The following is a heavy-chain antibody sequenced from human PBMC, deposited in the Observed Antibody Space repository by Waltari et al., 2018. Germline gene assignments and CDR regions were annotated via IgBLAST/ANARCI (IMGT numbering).Heavy chain of an antibody. V-gene: IGHV3-30*18. D-gene: IGHD2-21*01. Sequence: QVQLVESGGGVVQPGRSLRLSCAASGFTFSSYGMHWVRQAPGKGLEWVAVIWYDGSNKYYADSVKGRFTISRDNSKNTLYLQMNSLRAEDTAIYYCAKDLRKRIPLSDWYFDLWGRGTLVTVSS. CDR3: AKDLRKRIPLSDWYFDL. CDR2: IWYDGSNK. J-gene: IGHJ2*01. CDR1: GFTFSSYG.